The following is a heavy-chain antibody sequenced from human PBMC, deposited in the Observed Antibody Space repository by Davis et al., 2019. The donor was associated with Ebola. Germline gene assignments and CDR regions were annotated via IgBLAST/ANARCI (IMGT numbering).Heavy chain of an antibody. CDR3: ARGLKAARYYYMDV. V-gene: IGHV4-34*01. Sequence: PSETLSLTCAVYGSSFSGYYWSWIRQPPGKGLGGIGEINHSGSTNYNPSLKSRVTISVDTSKNQFSLKLSSVTAAATAVYYCARGLKAARYYYMDVWGKGTTVTVSS. J-gene: IGHJ6*03. CDR2: INHSGST. CDR1: GSSFSGYY. D-gene: IGHD6-6*01.